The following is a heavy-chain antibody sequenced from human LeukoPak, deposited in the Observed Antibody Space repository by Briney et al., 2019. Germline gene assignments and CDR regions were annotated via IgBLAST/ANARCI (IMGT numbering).Heavy chain of an antibody. CDR3: ARGNAWDRSRDWFDP. V-gene: IGHV1-18*04. CDR2: ISVYNGNT. Sequence: GASVKVSCKASGYTFTGYYMHWVRQAPGQGLEWMGWISVYNGNTNYAQKLQGRVTMTIDTSTRTAYMELRSLRSDDTAVYYCARGNAWDRSRDWFDPWGQGTLVTVSS. CDR1: GYTFTGYY. D-gene: IGHD3-16*01. J-gene: IGHJ5*02.